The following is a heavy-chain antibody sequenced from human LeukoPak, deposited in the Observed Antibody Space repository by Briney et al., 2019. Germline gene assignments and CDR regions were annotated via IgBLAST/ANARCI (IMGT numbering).Heavy chain of an antibody. D-gene: IGHD6-19*01. CDR2: IYYSGST. CDR1: GGSISSYY. Sequence: SETLPLTCTVSGGSISSYYWGWIRQPAGKGLEWIGYIYYSGSTNYNPSLKSRVTISVDTSKNQFSLKLRSVTAADTAVYYCARLAVWAGTSFDVFHIWGPGTLVTVSS. CDR3: ARLAVWAGTSFDVFHI. J-gene: IGHJ3*02. V-gene: IGHV4-59*01.